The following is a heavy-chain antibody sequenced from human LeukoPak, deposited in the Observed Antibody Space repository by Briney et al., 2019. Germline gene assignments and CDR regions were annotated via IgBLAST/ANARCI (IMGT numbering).Heavy chain of an antibody. CDR2: IIPIFGTA. CDR1: GGTFSSYA. D-gene: IGHD5-24*01. Sequence: SVKVSCKASGGTFSSYAISWVRQAPGQGLEWMGGIIPIFGTANYAQKFQGGVTITADESTSTAYMELSSLRSEDTAVYYCARVEMATEPYYYYGMNVWGQGTTVTVSS. CDR3: ARVEMATEPYYYYGMNV. V-gene: IGHV1-69*13. J-gene: IGHJ6*02.